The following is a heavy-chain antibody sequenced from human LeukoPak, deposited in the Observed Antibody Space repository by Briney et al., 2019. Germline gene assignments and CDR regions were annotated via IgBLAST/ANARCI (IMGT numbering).Heavy chain of an antibody. D-gene: IGHD6-13*01. CDR1: GYTFTSYG. Sequence: ASVKVSCKASGYTFTSYGINWVRQAPGQGLEWMGWINPHSGGTNYAQKFQGRVTMTRDTSSGTVYMELSSLSSDDTAVYYCARTLYIAAAPGGLDYWGQGTLVTVSS. J-gene: IGHJ4*02. V-gene: IGHV1-2*02. CDR3: ARTLYIAAAPGGLDY. CDR2: INPHSGGT.